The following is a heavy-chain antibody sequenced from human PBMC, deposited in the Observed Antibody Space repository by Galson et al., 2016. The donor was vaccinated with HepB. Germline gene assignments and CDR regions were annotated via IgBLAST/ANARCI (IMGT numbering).Heavy chain of an antibody. Sequence: SLRLSCAASGFTFSSYGMHWVRQAPGKGLDWVAVISYDGTTKYHADSVKGRFTISRDNSKNTLYLQMNSLKAEDTAVYYCAKGKGTAGTTPRHEDYYYFGMDVWGQGTTVTVSS. D-gene: IGHD1-1*01. V-gene: IGHV3-30*19. CDR1: GFTFSSYG. CDR2: ISYDGTTK. CDR3: AKGKGTAGTTPRHEDYYYFGMDV. J-gene: IGHJ6*02.